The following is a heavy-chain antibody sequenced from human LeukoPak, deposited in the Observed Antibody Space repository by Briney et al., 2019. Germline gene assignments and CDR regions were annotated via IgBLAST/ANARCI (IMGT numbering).Heavy chain of an antibody. J-gene: IGHJ4*02. D-gene: IGHD3-3*01. CDR3: AGDRLWRFNH. Sequence: SETLSLTCTVSVGSISNSYWSWMRQPPRKGLEWIGYIYYSGSTNYNPSLKSRVTISLDTSKNQFFLKLTSVTAADTAVYYCAGDRLWRFNHWGQGTLITVSS. CDR1: VGSISNSY. CDR2: IYYSGST. V-gene: IGHV4-59*01.